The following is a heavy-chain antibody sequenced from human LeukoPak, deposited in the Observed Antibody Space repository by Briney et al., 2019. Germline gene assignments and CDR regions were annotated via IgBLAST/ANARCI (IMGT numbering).Heavy chain of an antibody. Sequence: ASVKVSCKASGYTFTSYYMHWVRQATGQGLEWMGWMNPNSGNTGYAQKFQGRVTMTRNPSISTAYMELNSLRSEDTAVYYCARVLNYYDSSGRSLLGYWGQGTLVTVSS. CDR1: GYTFTSYY. V-gene: IGHV1-8*02. CDR3: ARVLNYYDSSGRSLLGY. CDR2: MNPNSGNT. J-gene: IGHJ4*02. D-gene: IGHD3-22*01.